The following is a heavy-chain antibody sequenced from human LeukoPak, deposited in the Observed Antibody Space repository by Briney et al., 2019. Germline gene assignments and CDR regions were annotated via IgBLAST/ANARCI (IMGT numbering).Heavy chain of an antibody. CDR2: IYTGGST. V-gene: IGHV3-66*01. CDR1: GFIVSSNY. J-gene: IGHJ4*02. CDR3: AKDVWSTAAARSPAGY. Sequence: GGSLRLSCAASGFIVSSNYMSWVRQAPGKGLEWVSVIYTGGSTYYADSVKGRFTVSRDNSKNTLYLQMNSLRAEDTAVYYCAKDVWSTAAARSPAGYWGQGTLVTVSS. D-gene: IGHD6-6*01.